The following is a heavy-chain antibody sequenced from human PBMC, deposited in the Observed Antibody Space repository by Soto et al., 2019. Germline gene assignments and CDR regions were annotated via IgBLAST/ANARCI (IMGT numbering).Heavy chain of an antibody. CDR3: ARGWVICGVVITMVPYYFDY. Sequence: SETLSLTCAVYGGSLSGYYWSWIRQPPGKGLEWIGEINHNGSTNYSPSLKSRGTISVGTSKSQFSMKLSAVTSASTAVYYCARGWVICGVVITMVPYYFDYWGKGSLVTVS. J-gene: IGHJ4*02. CDR1: GGSLSGYY. CDR2: INHNGST. V-gene: IGHV4-34*01. D-gene: IGHD3-3*01.